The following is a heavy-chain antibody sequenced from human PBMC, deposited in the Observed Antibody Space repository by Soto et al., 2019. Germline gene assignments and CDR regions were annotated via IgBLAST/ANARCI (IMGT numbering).Heavy chain of an antibody. CDR1: GFSLSTIGMC. CDR2: IDWDDDK. J-gene: IGHJ6*02. Sequence: FGATLGNPNQPLTLTCTFSGFSLSTIGMCVTWIRQPPGKGLEWLARIDWDDDKYYSTSLTTRLTISKDTSKNQVVLAMTNMDPVDTATYCCARIRTGTGNYYYYGLDVWGQGTTVTVSS. D-gene: IGHD2-8*02. V-gene: IGHV2-70*11. CDR3: ARIRTGTGNYYYYGLDV.